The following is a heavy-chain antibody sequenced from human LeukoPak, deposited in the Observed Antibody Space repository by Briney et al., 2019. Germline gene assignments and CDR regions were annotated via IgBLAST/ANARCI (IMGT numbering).Heavy chain of an antibody. Sequence: GASVKVSCKASGYTFTSYYMHRVRQAPGQGLEWMGIINPNSGGTNYAQKFQGRVTMTRDTSISTAYMELSRLRSDDTAVYYCARVQQVPATRRNLDFDYWGQGTLVTVSS. D-gene: IGHD2-2*01. CDR2: INPNSGGT. CDR1: GYTFTSYY. V-gene: IGHV1-2*02. CDR3: ARVQQVPATRRNLDFDY. J-gene: IGHJ4*02.